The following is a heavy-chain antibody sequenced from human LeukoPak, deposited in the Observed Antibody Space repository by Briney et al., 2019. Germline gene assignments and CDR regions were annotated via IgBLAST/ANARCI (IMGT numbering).Heavy chain of an antibody. V-gene: IGHV3-33*01. CDR3: TTDHNYGGPSYFDS. J-gene: IGHJ4*02. CDR2: IWYDGSRQ. D-gene: IGHD3-10*01. Sequence: GRSLRLSCAASGFTFNNYGIHWVRQAPGKGLEWVAVIWYDGSRQYYADPVRGRFTISRDDSKNTVFLQMNSLRAEDTAVYYCTTDHNYGGPSYFDSWGQGILVTVPS. CDR1: GFTFNNYG.